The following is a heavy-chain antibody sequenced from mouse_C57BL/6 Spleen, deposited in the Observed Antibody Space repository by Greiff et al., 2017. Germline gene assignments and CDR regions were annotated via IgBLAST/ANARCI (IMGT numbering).Heavy chain of an antibody. V-gene: IGHV5-9-1*02. D-gene: IGHD1-1*01. J-gene: IGHJ4*01. CDR3: TREGTTVVATDYAMDY. CDR2: ISSGGDYI. CDR1: GFTFSSYA. Sequence: EVKLVESGEGLVKPGGSLKLSCAASGFTFSSYAMSWVRQTPEKRLEWVAYISSGGDYIYYADTVKGRFTISRDNARNTLYLQMSSLKSEDTAMYYCTREGTTVVATDYAMDYWGQGTSVTVSS.